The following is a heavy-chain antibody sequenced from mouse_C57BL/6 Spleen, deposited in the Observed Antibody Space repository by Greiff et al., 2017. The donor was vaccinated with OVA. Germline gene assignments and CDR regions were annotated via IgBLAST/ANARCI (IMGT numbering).Heavy chain of an antibody. CDR2: INPNNGGT. D-gene: IGHD2-1*01. CDR1: GYTFTDYY. J-gene: IGHJ4*01. CDR3: ARIYYGNPYAMDY. V-gene: IGHV1-26*01. Sequence: VQLQQSGPELVKPGASVKISCKASGYTFTDYYMNWVKQSHGQSLEWIGDINPNNGGTSYNQKFKGKATLTVDKSSSTAYMELRSLTSEDSAVYYCARIYYGNPYAMDYWGQGTSVTVSS.